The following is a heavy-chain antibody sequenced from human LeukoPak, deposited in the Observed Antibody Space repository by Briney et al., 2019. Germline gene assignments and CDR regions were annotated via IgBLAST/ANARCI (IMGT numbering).Heavy chain of an antibody. CDR3: AGGSGFRTFFGY. D-gene: IGHD3-10*01. J-gene: IGHJ4*02. Sequence: GGSLRLSCAASGFTVSSNYMSWVRQAPGKGLEWVSVIYSGGGTYYADSVKGRFTISRDNSKNTLYLQMNSPRAEDTAVYYCAGGSGFRTFFGYWGQGTLVTVSS. CDR1: GFTVSSNY. V-gene: IGHV3-66*01. CDR2: IYSGGGT.